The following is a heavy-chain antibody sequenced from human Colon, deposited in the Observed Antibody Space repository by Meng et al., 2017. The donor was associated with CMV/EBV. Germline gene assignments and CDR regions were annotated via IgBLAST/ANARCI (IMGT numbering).Heavy chain of an antibody. CDR3: VRDNARVQGNIPILVVPQGFDY. D-gene: IGHD3-22*01. Sequence: GESLKISCAASGFSFTSFWMAWVRQAPGKGLEWVASIRQGGGETYYGDSMKDRFTISRDNDKNILFLQMSSLRVEDTAVYYCVRDNARVQGNIPILVVPQGFDYWGQGTVVTVSS. V-gene: IGHV3-7*01. CDR1: GFSFTSFW. J-gene: IGHJ4*02. CDR2: IRQGGGET.